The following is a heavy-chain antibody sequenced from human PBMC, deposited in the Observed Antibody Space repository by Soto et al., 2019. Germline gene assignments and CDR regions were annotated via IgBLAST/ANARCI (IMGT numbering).Heavy chain of an antibody. Sequence: PSETLSLTCTVSGGSISSYYWSWIRQPPGKGLEWIGYIYYSGSTNYNPSLKSRVTISVDTSKNQFSLKLSSVTAADTAVYYCAGLDYTLSMDVWGQGTTVTVSS. CDR2: IYYSGST. J-gene: IGHJ6*02. D-gene: IGHD4-4*01. V-gene: IGHV4-59*01. CDR3: AGLDYTLSMDV. CDR1: GGSISSYY.